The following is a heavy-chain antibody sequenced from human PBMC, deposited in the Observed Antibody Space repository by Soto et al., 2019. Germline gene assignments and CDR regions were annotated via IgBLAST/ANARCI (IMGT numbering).Heavy chain of an antibody. J-gene: IGHJ4*02. CDR1: GDSIISGGYY. Sequence: QLHLQESGPGLVKTSQTLSLTCSVSGDSIISGGYYWTWLRQYPGKGLEYIGYIYYSGSTYYNPSLESRVTISIDASKTHFSLRLSSVTAADTAVYFCSRGRGFWGGTDSWGQGTLVTVSS. CDR2: IYYSGST. CDR3: SRGRGFWGGTDS. V-gene: IGHV4-31*03. D-gene: IGHD3-16*01.